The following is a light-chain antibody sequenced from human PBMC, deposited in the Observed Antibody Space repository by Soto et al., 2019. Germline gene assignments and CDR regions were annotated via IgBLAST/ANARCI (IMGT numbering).Light chain of an antibody. CDR2: KAS. V-gene: IGKV1-5*03. J-gene: IGKJ1*01. CDR1: QSISVW. CDR3: QQYNSYSPT. Sequence: DIQMTQSPTTLSASVGPRFTITCRASQSISVWLAWYQQKAGKAPNLLIYKASRLESGVPSRFSGSGSETEFTLTISGLQPGDSATYYCQQYNSYSPTFGQGTKVDIK.